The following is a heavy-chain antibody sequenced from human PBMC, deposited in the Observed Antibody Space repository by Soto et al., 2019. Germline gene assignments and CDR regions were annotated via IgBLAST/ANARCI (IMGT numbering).Heavy chain of an antibody. CDR1: GGSISSGGYY. V-gene: IGHV4-61*08. CDR2: LYNAGST. D-gene: IGHD2-21*02. Sequence: SETLSLTCTASGGSISSGGYYWSWIRQHPGKGLEWIGYLYNAGSTIYNPSLKSRVTISVDMSQNQFSLNLNYVTAADTAVYYCARDLWGYCGTDCYPLDVWGQGTTVTVSS. J-gene: IGHJ6*02. CDR3: ARDLWGYCGTDCYPLDV.